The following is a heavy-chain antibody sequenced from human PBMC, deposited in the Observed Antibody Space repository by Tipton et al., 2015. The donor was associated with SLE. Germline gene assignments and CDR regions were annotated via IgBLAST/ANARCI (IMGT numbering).Heavy chain of an antibody. CDR2: IYYSGST. J-gene: IGHJ4*02. D-gene: IGHD3-10*01. Sequence: TLSLTCTASGGSISSSSYYWGWIRQPPGKGLEWIGSIYYSGSTYYNTSLQSRVTISVDTSKNQFSLKLSSVPATDTAVYYCASTYYYGSGSYSTFDYWGQGNLATVSS. CDR1: GGSISSSSYY. CDR3: ASTYYYGSGSYSTFDY. V-gene: IGHV4-39*01.